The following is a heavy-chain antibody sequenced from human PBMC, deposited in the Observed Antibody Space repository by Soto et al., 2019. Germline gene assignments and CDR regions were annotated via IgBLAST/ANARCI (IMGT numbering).Heavy chain of an antibody. V-gene: IGHV1-2*02. Sequence: QVQLVQSGAEVKKPGASVKVSCKASGYTFTDYYMHWVRQAPGQGLEWLGWINPYTGGTNYAHKFQDRVTMTRDTSINTAYLDLSRLTSDDTAVYYCARDPIGGGAPYYCDYWGQGTLVTASS. CDR3: ARDPIGGGAPYYCDY. CDR1: GYTFTDYY. J-gene: IGHJ4*02. D-gene: IGHD3-16*01. CDR2: INPYTGGT.